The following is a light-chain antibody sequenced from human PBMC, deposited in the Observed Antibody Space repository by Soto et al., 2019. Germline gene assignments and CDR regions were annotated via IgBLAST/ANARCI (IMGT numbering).Light chain of an antibody. J-gene: IGLJ1*01. CDR1: SSDVGAYDY. CDR3: SSYTTSSTRV. V-gene: IGLV2-14*03. CDR2: EVS. Sequence: QSALTQPASVSGSPGQSITISCTGTSSDVGAYDYVSWYQQHPDKAPKLMIYEVSYRPSGVSNRFSGSKSVNTATLTISGLQAEDEADYYCSSYTTSSTRVFGTETKVTVL.